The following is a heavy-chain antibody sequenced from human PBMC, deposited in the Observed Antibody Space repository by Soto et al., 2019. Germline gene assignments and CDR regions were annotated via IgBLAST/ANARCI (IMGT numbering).Heavy chain of an antibody. Sequence: PGGSLSLSCAASGFTFSSYAMSWVRQAPGKGLEWVSAISGSGGSTYSADSVKGRFTISRDNSKNTLYLQMNSLRAEDTAVYYCAKAIMITFGGVIAIDAFDIWGQGTMVTVSS. CDR2: ISGSGGST. CDR1: GFTFSSYA. J-gene: IGHJ3*02. D-gene: IGHD3-16*02. V-gene: IGHV3-23*01. CDR3: AKAIMITFGGVIAIDAFDI.